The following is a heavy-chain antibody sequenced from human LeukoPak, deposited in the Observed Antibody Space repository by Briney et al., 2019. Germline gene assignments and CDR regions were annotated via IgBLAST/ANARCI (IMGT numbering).Heavy chain of an antibody. CDR1: GGSVSSGGYS. D-gene: IGHD6-25*01. V-gene: IGHV4-30-2*01. CDR2: IYHSGST. CDR3: ARLRDVGSWDY. J-gene: IGHJ4*02. Sequence: SETLSLTCAVSGGSVSSGGYSWSWIRQPPGKGLEWIGYIYHSGSTYYNPSLKSRVTISVDRSKNQFSLKLSSVTAADTAVYYCARLRDVGSWDYWGQGTLVTVSS.